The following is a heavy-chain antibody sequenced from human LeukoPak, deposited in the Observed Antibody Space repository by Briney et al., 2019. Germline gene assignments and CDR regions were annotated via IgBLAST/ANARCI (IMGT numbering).Heavy chain of an antibody. V-gene: IGHV1-18*01. CDR1: GYTFTSYG. CDR3: ARSLMGYPFDY. Sequence: ASVKVSCKASGYTFTSYGISWVRQAPGQGLEWMGWTSAYNGNTNYAQKLQDRVTMTTDTSTSTAYMELRSLRSDDTAVYYCARSLMGYPFDYWGQGTLVTVSS. D-gene: IGHD2-2*01. J-gene: IGHJ4*02. CDR2: TSAYNGNT.